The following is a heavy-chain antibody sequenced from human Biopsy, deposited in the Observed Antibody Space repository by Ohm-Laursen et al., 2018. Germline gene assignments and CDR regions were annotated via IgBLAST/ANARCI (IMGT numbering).Heavy chain of an antibody. V-gene: IGHV1-2*02. CDR3: TRGGYYYDSLAYYYWFDP. CDR2: INAKTGAT. CDR1: GYTFTSYH. Sequence: ASVKVSCKASGYTFTSYHVHWVRQAPGQGLEWMGWINAKTGATNYAQKFQGRVTMTRDTSISTAYVDLSSLRSDDTAVYYCTRGGYYYDSLAYYYWFDPWGQGTLVTVSS. J-gene: IGHJ5*02. D-gene: IGHD3-22*01.